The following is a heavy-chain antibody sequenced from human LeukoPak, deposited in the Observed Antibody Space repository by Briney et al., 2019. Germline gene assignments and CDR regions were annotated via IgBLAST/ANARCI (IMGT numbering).Heavy chain of an antibody. V-gene: IGHV4-59*01. CDR2: IYYSGST. J-gene: IGHJ4*02. CDR1: GGSISSYY. D-gene: IGHD4-17*01. CDR3: ARLPTVTFFDY. Sequence: SETLSLTCTVSGGSISSYYWSWIRQPPGKGLEWIGYIYYSGSTNYNPSLKSRVTISVDTSKNQFSLKLSSVTAADTAVYYCARLPTVTFFDYWGQGTLVTVSS.